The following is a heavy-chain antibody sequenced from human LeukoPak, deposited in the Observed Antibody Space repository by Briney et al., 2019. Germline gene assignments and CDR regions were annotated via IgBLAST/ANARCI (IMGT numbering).Heavy chain of an antibody. CDR1: GYTFTSYD. V-gene: IGHV1-8*01. Sequence: ASVKVSCKASGYTFTSYDINWVRQATGQGLEWMGWMNPNSGNTGYAQKFQGRVTMTRNTSISTAYMELSSLRSEDTAVYYCARAYRVATIRDFGYWGQGTLVTVSS. J-gene: IGHJ4*02. CDR2: MNPNSGNT. CDR3: ARAYRVATIRDFGY. D-gene: IGHD5-12*01.